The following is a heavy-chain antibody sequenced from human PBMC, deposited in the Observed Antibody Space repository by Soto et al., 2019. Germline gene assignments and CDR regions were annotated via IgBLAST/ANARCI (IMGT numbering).Heavy chain of an antibody. CDR2: INPGNGNT. V-gene: IGHV1-3*01. J-gene: IGHJ3*02. CDR1: GYTFTSYG. D-gene: IGHD5-12*01. CDR3: ARIVAGAFDI. Sequence: ASVKVSCKASGYTFTSYGINWVRQAPGRGLEWMGWINPGNGNTKYSQQFQGRVIIDRDTSASTAYMELSSLRSEDTAVYYCARIVAGAFDIWGQGTMVTVSS.